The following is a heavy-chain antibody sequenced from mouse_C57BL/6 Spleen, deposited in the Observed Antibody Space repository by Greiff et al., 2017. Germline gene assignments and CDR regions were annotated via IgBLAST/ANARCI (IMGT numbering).Heavy chain of an antibody. J-gene: IGHJ1*03. D-gene: IGHD1-1*01. V-gene: IGHV14-2*01. CDR2: IDPEDGET. CDR1: GFNIKDYY. CDR3: ARWGYGSRGDWYFDV. Sequence: VQLHQSGAELVKPGASVKLSCTASGFNIKDYYMHWVKQRTEQGLEGIGRIDPEDGETKYAPKFQGKATITADTSANTAYLQVSSLTSEDTAVYYCARWGYGSRGDWYFDVWGTGTTVTVSS.